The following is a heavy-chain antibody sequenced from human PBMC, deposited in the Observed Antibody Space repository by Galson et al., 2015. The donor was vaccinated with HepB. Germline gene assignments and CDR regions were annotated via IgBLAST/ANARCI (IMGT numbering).Heavy chain of an antibody. D-gene: IGHD5-24*01. CDR1: GFGFSSYA. Sequence: SLRLSCAASGFGFSSYAMHWVRQAPGKGLEYVAAISNNGDGAFYADSVKDRFTISRGNSKNTLYLQMSSLRPEDTAVYYCVKDLWERWLRLDHWGQGTLVTVSS. V-gene: IGHV3-64D*06. CDR3: VKDLWERWLRLDH. J-gene: IGHJ4*02. CDR2: ISNNGDGA.